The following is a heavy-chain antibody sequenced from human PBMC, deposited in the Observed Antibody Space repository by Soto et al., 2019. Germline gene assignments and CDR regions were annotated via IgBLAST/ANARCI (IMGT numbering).Heavy chain of an antibody. J-gene: IGHJ5*02. CDR1: GFTFNNHA. Sequence: EVHLAESGGRLVQPGGSLRLSCAASGFTFNNHAMTWVRQAPGKGLEWVATVSSGGGATYYAVSVKGRFTVSRANSKNTVSLHMDSLRADDTARYYCSRDRLGFGDLAAWVPGTMLTVSS. CDR2: VSSGGGAT. D-gene: IGHD3-10*01. V-gene: IGHV3-23*04. CDR3: SRDRLGFGDLAA.